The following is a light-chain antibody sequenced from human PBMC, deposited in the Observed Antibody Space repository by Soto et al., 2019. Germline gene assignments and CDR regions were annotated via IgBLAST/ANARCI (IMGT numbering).Light chain of an antibody. CDR3: QQYGAGFT. J-gene: IGKJ3*01. CDR1: ETVSSTY. Sequence: EIVLTQSPGTLSLSPGERATLSCRASETVSSTYLAWYQQKPGQSPRLLIYGVSSRATGIPDRFSGSGSGAEFTLTISRVEPEDFAVYYCQQYGAGFTFGPGTRGDIK. CDR2: GVS. V-gene: IGKV3-20*01.